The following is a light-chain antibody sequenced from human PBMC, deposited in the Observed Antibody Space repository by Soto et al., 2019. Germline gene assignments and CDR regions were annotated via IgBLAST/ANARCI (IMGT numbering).Light chain of an antibody. CDR3: CSYAGSYTFYV. CDR1: SSDVGGYHY. V-gene: IGLV2-11*01. J-gene: IGLJ1*01. Sequence: QSALPQPRSVSGSPGQSVTISCTGTSSDVGGYHYVSWYQQHPGKAPKLMIYDVSKRPSGVPDRFSGSKSGNTASLTISGLQAEDEADYYCCSYAGSYTFYVFGTGTKLTVL. CDR2: DVS.